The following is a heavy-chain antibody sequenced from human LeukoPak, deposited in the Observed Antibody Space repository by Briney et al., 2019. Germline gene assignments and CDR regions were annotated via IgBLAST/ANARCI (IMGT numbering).Heavy chain of an antibody. V-gene: IGHV3-7*01. CDR1: RFTLSNYW. J-gene: IGHJ4*02. Sequence: GGSLRLSCAASRFTLSNYWMSWVRQAPGEGLEWVANIKQDGSETYYVDSVKGRFTISRDNAKNSLSLQMNSLRAEDTAVYYCARQRGSGCLDYWGQGSLVTVSS. CDR3: ARQRGSGCLDY. CDR2: IKQDGSET. D-gene: IGHD6-19*01.